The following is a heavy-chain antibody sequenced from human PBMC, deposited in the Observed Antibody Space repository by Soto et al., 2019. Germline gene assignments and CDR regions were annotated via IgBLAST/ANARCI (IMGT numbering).Heavy chain of an antibody. CDR1: GGSFSGYY. CDR2: INHSGST. D-gene: IGHD3-3*01. J-gene: IGHJ5*02. CDR3: ARESYFDFFVLPPLRQGCSWFDP. V-gene: IGHV4-34*01. Sequence: SENLYITSAVYGGSFSGYYWSWIRQPPGKGLEWIGEINHSGSTNYNPSLKSRVTISVDTSKNQFSLKLSSVTAADTAVYYCARESYFDFFVLPPLRQGCSWFDPWGQGTLVTVSS.